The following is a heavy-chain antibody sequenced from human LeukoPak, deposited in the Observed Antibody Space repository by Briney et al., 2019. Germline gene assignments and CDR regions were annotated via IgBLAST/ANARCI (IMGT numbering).Heavy chain of an antibody. J-gene: IGHJ1*01. V-gene: IGHV4-59*01. CDR3: ARVEYYGSGTYYIQYFQH. CDR2: IYYSGST. CDR1: GDSISGYS. D-gene: IGHD3-10*01. Sequence: PSETLSLTCSVSGDSISGYSWSWIRQPPGKGLEWIGYIYYSGSTNYNPSLKSRVTVSVDMSKNQFSLKLRSVTAADTAVYYCARVEYYGSGTYYIQYFQHWGQGTLVTVSS.